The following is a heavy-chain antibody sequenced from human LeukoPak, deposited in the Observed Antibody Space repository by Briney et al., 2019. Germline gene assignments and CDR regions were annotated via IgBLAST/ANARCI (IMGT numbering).Heavy chain of an antibody. J-gene: IGHJ6*02. CDR2: INHSGST. CDR3: ARSVYNYYYGMDV. V-gene: IGHV4-34*01. D-gene: IGHD2-8*01. Sequence: SETLSLTCAVYGGSFSGYYWSWIRQPPGNGLEWIGEINHSGSTNYNPSLKSRVTISVDTSTNQFSLKLSSVTAADTAVYYCARSVYNYYYGMDVWGQGTTVTVSS. CDR1: GGSFSGYY.